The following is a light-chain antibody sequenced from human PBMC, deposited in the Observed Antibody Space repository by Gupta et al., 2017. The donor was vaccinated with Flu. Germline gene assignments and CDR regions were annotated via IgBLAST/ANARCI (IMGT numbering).Light chain of an antibody. Sequence: AIEITQSPSSLSASVGDRVTISCRASQGIRNDLGWYQQRPGKAPKLLIYGASTLHNGVPSRFSRGGSGTDFTLTINILRPEDFATYYCRLYYDFPRTFGPGTKV. CDR1: QGIRND. CDR3: RLYYDFPRT. V-gene: IGKV1-6*01. CDR2: GAS. J-gene: IGKJ1*01.